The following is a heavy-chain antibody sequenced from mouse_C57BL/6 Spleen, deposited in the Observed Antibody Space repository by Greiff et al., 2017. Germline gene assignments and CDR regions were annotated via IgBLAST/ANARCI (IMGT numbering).Heavy chain of an antibody. CDR3: VRDPHYYGSIVDYYAMDY. D-gene: IGHD1-1*01. J-gene: IGHJ4*01. V-gene: IGHV10-3*01. Sequence: SGGGLVQPKGSLKLSCAASGFTFNTYAMHWVRQAPGKGLEWVARIRSKSSNYATYYADSVKDRFTISRADSQSMLYLQMNNLKTEDTAMYYCVRDPHYYGSIVDYYAMDYWGQGTSVTVSS. CDR2: IRSKSSNYAT. CDR1: GFTFNTYA.